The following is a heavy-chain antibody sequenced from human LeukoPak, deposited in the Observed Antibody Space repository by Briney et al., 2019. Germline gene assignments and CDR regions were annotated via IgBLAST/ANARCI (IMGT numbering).Heavy chain of an antibody. CDR2: IDPKSGGT. V-gene: IGHV1-2*02. J-gene: IGHJ5*02. D-gene: IGHD6-13*01. CDR1: GYTVTGYY. CDR3: ARGPRYSSSWQNNWFDP. Sequence: GASVKVSCKPSGYTVTGYYMHWVPQAPGQGLEWMGWIDPKSGGTNYAQRFQGRVTMTRDTSISTAYMELTSLRYDDTAVYYCARGPRYSSSWQNNWFDPWGQGTLVTVSS.